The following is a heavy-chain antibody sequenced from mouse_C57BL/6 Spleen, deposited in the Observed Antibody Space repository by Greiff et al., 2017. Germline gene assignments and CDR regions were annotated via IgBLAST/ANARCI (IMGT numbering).Heavy chain of an antibody. CDR2: IDPSASYT. V-gene: IGHV1-69*01. CDR1: GYTFTSYW. J-gene: IGHJ2*01. D-gene: IGHD1-1*01. CDR3: ARDGSSYFDY. Sequence: LPQPGAELVMPGASVTLSCKASGYTFTSYWMHWVKQRPGQGLEWIGEIDPSASYTNYNQKFKGKSTLTVDKSSSTAYMQLSSLTSEDSAVYYCARDGSSYFDYWGQGTTLTVSS.